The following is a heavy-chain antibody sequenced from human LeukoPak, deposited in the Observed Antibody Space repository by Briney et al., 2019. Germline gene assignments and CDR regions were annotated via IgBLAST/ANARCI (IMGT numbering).Heavy chain of an antibody. D-gene: IGHD3-16*02. V-gene: IGHV3-9*03. CDR2: ISWNSGSI. CDR3: ARAMITFGGVIVAGAFDI. Sequence: GGSLRLSCAASGFTFDDYAMHWVRQAPGKGLEWVSGISWNSGSIGYADSVKGRFTISRDNAKNSLYLQMNSLRAEDMAVYYCARAMITFGGVIVAGAFDIWGQGTMVTVSS. CDR1: GFTFDDYA. J-gene: IGHJ3*02.